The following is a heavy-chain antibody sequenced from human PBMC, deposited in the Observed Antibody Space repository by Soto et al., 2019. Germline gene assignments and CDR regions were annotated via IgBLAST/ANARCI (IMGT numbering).Heavy chain of an antibody. J-gene: IGHJ4*02. Sequence: GGSLRLSCAASGFTVSSNYMSWVRQAPGKGLEWVSVIYSGGSTYYADAVKGRFTISRDNSKNTLYLQMNSLRAEDTAVYYCARGGYDFWSGYYPYFDYWGQGTLVTVSS. CDR3: ARGGYDFWSGYYPYFDY. D-gene: IGHD3-3*01. V-gene: IGHV3-53*01. CDR2: IYSGGST. CDR1: GFTVSSNY.